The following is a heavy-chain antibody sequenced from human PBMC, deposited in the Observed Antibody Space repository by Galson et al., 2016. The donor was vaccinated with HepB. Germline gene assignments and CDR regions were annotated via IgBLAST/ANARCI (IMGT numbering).Heavy chain of an antibody. J-gene: IGHJ4*02. D-gene: IGHD3-3*01. V-gene: IGHV4-30-2*01. CDR1: GASITSGGYS. Sequence: TLSLTCAVSGASITSGGYSWTWIRQPPGAGLEWIGYLSHGGVTHYNSSLKSRVSISGDRSKNQFPVSLNSVTAADTAVYFCAGLPTYYDLSKGFTDYWGPGTLVTVSS. CDR3: AGLPTYYDLSKGFTDY. CDR2: LSHGGVT.